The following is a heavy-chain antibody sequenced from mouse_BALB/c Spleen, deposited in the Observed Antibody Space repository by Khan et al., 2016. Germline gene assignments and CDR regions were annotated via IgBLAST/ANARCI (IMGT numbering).Heavy chain of an antibody. V-gene: IGHV2-9*02. D-gene: IGHD2-4*01. J-gene: IGHJ3*01. Sequence: QVQLKESGPGLVAPSPSLSITCTVSGFSLTNSGVHWVRQPPGKGLDWLGVIWAGGSTAYKSALMSRLSITKDNAQNHVLLKMNRPQTDDTAIYYCARDDQDYDAWFASWGQGTLVSVSA. CDR2: IWAGGST. CDR1: GFSLTNSG. CDR3: ARDDQDYDAWFAS.